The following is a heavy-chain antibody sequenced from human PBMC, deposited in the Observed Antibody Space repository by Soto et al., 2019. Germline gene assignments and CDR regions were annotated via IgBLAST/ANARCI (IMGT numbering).Heavy chain of an antibody. CDR3: ASGGSSLNFDS. CDR2: IKSDGSST. V-gene: IGHV3-74*01. D-gene: IGHD6-6*01. CDR1: GITFSSYW. Sequence: GGSLRLSCAASGITFSSYWMHWVRQAPGKGLVWVSRIKSDGSSTSYADSVKGRFTISRDNAKNTLYLQMNSLRAEDTAVYYCASGGSSLNFDSWGQGNPVTVSS. J-gene: IGHJ4*02.